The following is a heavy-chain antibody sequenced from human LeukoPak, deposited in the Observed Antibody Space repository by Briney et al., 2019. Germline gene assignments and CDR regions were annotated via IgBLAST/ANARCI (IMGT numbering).Heavy chain of an antibody. D-gene: IGHD5-24*01. Sequence: ASVKVSCKASGFTFTSSAMQWVRQARGQRLDWIGWIVVGSGNTNYAQKFQERVTITRDMSTSTAYMELSSLRSEDTAVYYCAAGRWLPLVAFDIWGQGTMVTVSS. CDR1: GFTFTSSA. CDR3: AAGRWLPLVAFDI. V-gene: IGHV1-58*02. CDR2: IVVGSGNT. J-gene: IGHJ3*02.